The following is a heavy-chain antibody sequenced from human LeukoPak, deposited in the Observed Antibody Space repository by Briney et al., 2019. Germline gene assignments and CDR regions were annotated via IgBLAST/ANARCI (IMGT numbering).Heavy chain of an antibody. D-gene: IGHD2-2*01. CDR3: ARGVYAKVVPAAKIDP. J-gene: IGHJ5*02. CDR2: INHSGST. V-gene: IGHV4-34*01. Sequence: GSLRLSCAASGFTVSSNYMSWIRQPPGKGLEWIGEINHSGSTNYNPSLKSRVTISVDTSKNQFSLKLSSVTAADTAVYYCARGVYAKVVPAAKIDPWGQGTLVTVSS. CDR1: GFTVSSNY.